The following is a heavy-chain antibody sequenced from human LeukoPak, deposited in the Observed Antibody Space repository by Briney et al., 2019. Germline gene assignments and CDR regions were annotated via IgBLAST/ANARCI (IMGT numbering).Heavy chain of an antibody. V-gene: IGHV4-39*07. CDR3: ARRDNPHYYDSSGHYNAFDI. J-gene: IGHJ3*02. CDR1: GGSIRTSSYY. D-gene: IGHD3-22*01. CDR2: IYYSGST. Sequence: SETLSLTCTVSGGSIRTSSYYWGWIRQPPGKGLEWIGSIYYSGSTYYNPSLKSRVTISVDTSKNQFSLKLSSVTAADTAVYYCARRDNPHYYDSSGHYNAFDIWGQGTMVTVSS.